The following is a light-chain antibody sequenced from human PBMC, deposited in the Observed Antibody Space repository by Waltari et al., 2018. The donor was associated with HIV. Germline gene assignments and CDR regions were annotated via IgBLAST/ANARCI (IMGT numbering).Light chain of an antibody. CDR2: EIT. CDR3: SSSAGGDTLV. Sequence: QSALTQPPSASGFPGQSVTISCTGTSRHVGSSNYVPWYQQYPGKAPKLLIYEITKRPSGVPDRFSGSKSGNTASLTVSGLQAEDEADYYCSSSAGGDTLVFGGGTKLTVL. CDR1: SRHVGSSNY. J-gene: IGLJ3*02. V-gene: IGLV2-8*01.